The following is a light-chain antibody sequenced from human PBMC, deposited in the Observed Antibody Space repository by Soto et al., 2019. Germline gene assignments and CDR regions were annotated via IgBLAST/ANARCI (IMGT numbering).Light chain of an antibody. CDR2: AAS. CDR3: QQSYRTPPYS. J-gene: IGKJ2*01. V-gene: IGKV1-39*01. Sequence: DIQLTQSPSSLSVSVGDRVTITCRASQNLRNYLNWYQQKPGKAPELLIYAASTLQSGVPSRFSGSGSGTDFTLTISGLQSEDFATYYCQQSYRTPPYSFGQGTKLEI. CDR1: QNLRNY.